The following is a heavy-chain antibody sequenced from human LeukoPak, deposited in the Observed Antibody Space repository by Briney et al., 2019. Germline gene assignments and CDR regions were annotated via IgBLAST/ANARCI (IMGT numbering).Heavy chain of an antibody. J-gene: IGHJ4*02. D-gene: IGHD5-24*01. CDR2: ISGSGGST. V-gene: IGHV3-23*01. Sequence: PGGSLRLSCAASGFTFSSYAMSWVRQAPGKGLEWVSAISGSGGSTYYADSVKGRFTISRDNSKNTLYLQMNSLRAEDTAVYYCAKADMATYEGYYFDYWGQGTLVTVSS. CDR1: GFTFSSYA. CDR3: AKADMATYEGYYFDY.